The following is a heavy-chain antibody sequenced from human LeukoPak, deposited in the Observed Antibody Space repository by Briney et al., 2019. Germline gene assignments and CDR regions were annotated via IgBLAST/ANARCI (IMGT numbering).Heavy chain of an antibody. V-gene: IGHV3-20*04. CDR1: GFTFDEYG. J-gene: IGHJ4*02. CDR3: ARMGLLYSSSAEASEY. D-gene: IGHD6-6*01. CDR2: INWNGGST. Sequence: PGGSLRLSCAASGFTFDEYGMSWVRQAPGKGLEWVSGINWNGGSTGYAVSVKGRFTISRDNAKNSLYLQMDGLRAEDTAVYYCARMGLLYSSSAEASEYWGQGTLVTVSS.